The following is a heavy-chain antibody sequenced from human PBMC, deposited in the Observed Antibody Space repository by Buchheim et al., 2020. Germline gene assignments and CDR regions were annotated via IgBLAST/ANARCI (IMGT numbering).Heavy chain of an antibody. V-gene: IGHV1-8*01. CDR2: MNPNTGNT. CDR1: GYTFSSYD. Sequence: QVHLVQSGAEVKKPGASVKVSCKASGYTFSSYDIHWVRQATGQGLEWMGWMNPNTGNTGSAQKFQGRVTLTRDTSISTAYMELNSLTSEDTAVYYCARGPFKVVAAWSNDVFDIWGQGT. J-gene: IGHJ3*02. CDR3: ARGPFKVVAAWSNDVFDI. D-gene: IGHD2-15*01.